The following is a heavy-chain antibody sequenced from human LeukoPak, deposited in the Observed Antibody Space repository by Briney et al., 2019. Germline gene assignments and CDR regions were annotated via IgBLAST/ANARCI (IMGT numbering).Heavy chain of an antibody. V-gene: IGHV1-8*01. D-gene: IGHD3-10*01. CDR3: AKGVRMVRGVIIDNWFDP. Sequence: ASVKVSCKASGYTFTSYDFNWVRQATGQRPEWMGWMSPNSGDTGYAQKFQDRVTMTRNTSISTAYMELSSLRSDDTAVYYCAKGVRMVRGVIIDNWFDPWGQGTLVTVSS. CDR1: GYTFTSYD. CDR2: MSPNSGDT. J-gene: IGHJ5*02.